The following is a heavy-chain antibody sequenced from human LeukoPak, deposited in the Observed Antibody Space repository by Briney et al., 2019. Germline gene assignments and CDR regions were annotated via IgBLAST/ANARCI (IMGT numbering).Heavy chain of an antibody. V-gene: IGHV3-30-3*01. Sequence: PGGSLRLSCATSGFTFSRYAIHWVRQAPGKGLEWVALISYDANIGSNKYYADSVKGRFTISRDNSKNTLYLQMNSLRAEDTAVYYCTRDGRVAYEMDVWGQGTTVTVSS. CDR1: GFTFSRYA. CDR2: ISYDANIGSNK. CDR3: TRDGRVAYEMDV. J-gene: IGHJ6*02. D-gene: IGHD2-15*01.